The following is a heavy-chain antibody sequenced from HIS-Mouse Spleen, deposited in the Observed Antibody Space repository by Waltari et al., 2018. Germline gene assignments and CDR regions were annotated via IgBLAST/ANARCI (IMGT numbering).Heavy chain of an antibody. V-gene: IGHV4-39*07. CDR1: GGSISSSSYY. CDR2: IYYSGGP. J-gene: IGHJ2*01. Sequence: QLQLQESGPGLVKPSETLSLTCTVSGGSISSSSYYWGWIRQPPGQGLEGIGSIYYSGGPYYNPSLKSRVTISVDTSKNQFSLKLSSVTAADTAVYYCAREIPYSSSWYDWYFDLWGRGTLVTVSS. D-gene: IGHD6-13*01. CDR3: AREIPYSSSWYDWYFDL.